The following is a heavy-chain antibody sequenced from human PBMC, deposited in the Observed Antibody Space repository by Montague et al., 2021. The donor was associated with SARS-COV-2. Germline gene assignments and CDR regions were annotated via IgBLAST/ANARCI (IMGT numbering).Heavy chain of an antibody. CDR3: ASAYILNKWYEAY. Sequence: SLRLSCAASGFTFSQYPMHWVRQAPGKGLEWVSSIGARGDSTYYADSVKGRFTVSRDNSKSTLYLQMNSLRREDTAVYYCASAYILNKWYEAYWGQGTLDTVSS. CDR2: IGARGDST. D-gene: IGHD2-15*01. J-gene: IGHJ4*02. CDR1: GFTFSQYP. V-gene: IGHV3-23*01.